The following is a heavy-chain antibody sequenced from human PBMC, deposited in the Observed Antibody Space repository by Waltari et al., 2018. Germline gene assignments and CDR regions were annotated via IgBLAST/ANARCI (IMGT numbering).Heavy chain of an antibody. CDR1: GGSISSSSYH. Sequence: QLQLQESGPGLVKPSETLSLTCTVAGGSISSSSYHWGGIRKTPGKGLEWIGSIYSSGSTYYNPSLKSRVTISVDTSKNQFSLKLSSVTAADTAVYYCASGYSSSWPRQYFDYWGQGTLVTVSS. CDR3: ASGYSSSWPRQYFDY. V-gene: IGHV4-39*01. D-gene: IGHD6-13*01. J-gene: IGHJ4*02. CDR2: IYSSGST.